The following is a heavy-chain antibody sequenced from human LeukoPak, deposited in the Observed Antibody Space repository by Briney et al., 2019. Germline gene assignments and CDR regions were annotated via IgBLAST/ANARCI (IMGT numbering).Heavy chain of an antibody. J-gene: IGHJ4*02. V-gene: IGHV4-39*01. CDR2: IYYSGST. D-gene: IGHD1-26*01. CDR1: GGSISSSSHF. Sequence: SETLSLTCTVYGGSISSSSHFWGWIRQPPGKGLEWIGSIYYSGSTYYNPSLESRVTISVDTSKNQFSLKVASVTAADTAVYYCARRGGPSGNYYFDSWGRGTLVTVSS. CDR3: ARRGGPSGNYYFDS.